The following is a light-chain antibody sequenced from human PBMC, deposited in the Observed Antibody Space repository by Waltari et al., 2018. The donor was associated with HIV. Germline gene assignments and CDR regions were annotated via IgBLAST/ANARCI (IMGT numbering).Light chain of an antibody. Sequence: QSVLTQPPSVSAAPGQKVTISCSGSSANIGNNSVSWYQQLPGTAPKLLIYDKNKRPSGIPDRFSGSKSGTSATLGITGLQTGDEADYYCGTWDSSLSAYVFGTGTKVTVL. J-gene: IGLJ1*01. CDR3: GTWDSSLSAYV. V-gene: IGLV1-51*01. CDR1: SANIGNNS. CDR2: DKN.